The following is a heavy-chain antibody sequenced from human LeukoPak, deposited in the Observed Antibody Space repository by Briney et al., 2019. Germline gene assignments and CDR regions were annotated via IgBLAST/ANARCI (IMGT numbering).Heavy chain of an antibody. CDR3: ARVATKGPLNWFDP. J-gene: IGHJ5*02. CDR1: GGSISSYY. V-gene: IGHV4-59*01. CDR2: IYYSGST. Sequence: SETPSLTCTVSGGSISSYYWSWIRQPPGKGLEWIGYIYYSGSTNYNPSLKSRVTISVDTSKNQFSLKLSSVTAADTAVYYCARVATKGPLNWFDPWGQGTLVTVSS.